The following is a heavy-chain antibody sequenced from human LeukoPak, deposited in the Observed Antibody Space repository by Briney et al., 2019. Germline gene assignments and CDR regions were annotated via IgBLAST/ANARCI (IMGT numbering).Heavy chain of an antibody. CDR3: AREIDSWFDP. Sequence: SVKVSCKASGYTFTSYDINWVRQAPGQGLEWMEGIIPIFGTANYAQKFQGRVTITADESTSTAYMELSSLRSEDTAVYYCAREIDSWFDPWGQGTLVTVSS. CDR2: IIPIFGTA. J-gene: IGHJ5*02. V-gene: IGHV1-69*13. CDR1: GYTFTSYD. D-gene: IGHD3-3*01.